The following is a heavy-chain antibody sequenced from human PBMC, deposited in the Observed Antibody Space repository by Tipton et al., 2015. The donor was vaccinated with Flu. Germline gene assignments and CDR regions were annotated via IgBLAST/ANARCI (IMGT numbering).Heavy chain of an antibody. J-gene: IGHJ4*02. CDR1: GDSIGSDYY. CDR3: ARDPSLGMPDYFDY. V-gene: IGHV4-38-2*02. CDR2: IYNSEYT. Sequence: TLSLTCSVSGDSIGSDYYWGWIRQPPGKGLEWLGYIYNSEYTKYNPSLKGRVTISVDTSKKQFSLQLRSVTAADTAVYYCARDPSLGMPDYFDYWGQGTLVTASS. D-gene: IGHD2-2*01.